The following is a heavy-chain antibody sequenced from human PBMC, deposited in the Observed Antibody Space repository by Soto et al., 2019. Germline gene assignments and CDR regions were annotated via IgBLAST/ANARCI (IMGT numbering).Heavy chain of an antibody. D-gene: IGHD6-19*01. CDR1: GDTVTKYG. CDR2: ISFYNGHT. V-gene: IGHV1-18*01. Sequence: QVQLVQSGGEVKKPGASVKVSCKASGDTVTKYGISWVRLAPGQGLEWLGWISFYNGHTNYALKYQDRITFTTNTATSTASMELRSLTSDDTAVYYFASATSIEVAGTETWGQGPLVPVSS. CDR3: ASATSIEVAGTET. J-gene: IGHJ4*02.